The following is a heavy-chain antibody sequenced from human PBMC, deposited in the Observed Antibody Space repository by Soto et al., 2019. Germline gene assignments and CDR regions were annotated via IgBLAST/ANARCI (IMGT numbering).Heavy chain of an antibody. V-gene: IGHV3-74*01. CDR1: EFTFSSYW. Sequence: GGSRRLPCTASEFTFSSYWMHWVPQAPGKGLVWVSRTNGDGSTTTYADSVKGRFTISRDNAKNTLYLQMNRLRAEDTAVYYCVRVYTVSGDYWGQGTLVPVSS. CDR3: VRVYTVSGDY. CDR2: TNGDGSTT. D-gene: IGHD6-19*01. J-gene: IGHJ4*03.